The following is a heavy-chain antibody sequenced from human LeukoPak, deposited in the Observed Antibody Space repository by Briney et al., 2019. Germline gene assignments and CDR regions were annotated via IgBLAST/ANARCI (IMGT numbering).Heavy chain of an antibody. Sequence: SETLSLTCTVSGGSISGDYYWSWVRQPAGKGLEWIGRIYSSVSTRYNPSLQFNPSLRSRVTTSKDTSRNQFFLKLNSVTAADTAIYYCARDRQEGGMRVSSFEYWGQGIPVIVSS. J-gene: IGHJ4*02. CDR2: IYSSVSTRYNPSL. V-gene: IGHV4-4*07. D-gene: IGHD2-15*01. CDR1: GGSISGDYY. CDR3: ARDRQEGGMRVSSFEY.